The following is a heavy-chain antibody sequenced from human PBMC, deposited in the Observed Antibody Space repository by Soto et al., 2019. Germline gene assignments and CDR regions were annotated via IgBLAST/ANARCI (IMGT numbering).Heavy chain of an antibody. V-gene: IGHV3-30*18. CDR2: ISYEGSHT. CDR1: GFIFSSYG. CDR3: AKEVHCGGGSCSWSEGFDY. Sequence: QVQLVESGGGVVQPGRSLRLSCAASGFIFSSYGMHWVRQAPGKGLEWVAVISYEGSHTYYADSVKGRFTITRDNSKNPLNRQMNSLGPEDTAVYYCAKEVHCGGGSCSWSEGFDYWGQGTLVTVSS. J-gene: IGHJ4*02. D-gene: IGHD2-15*01.